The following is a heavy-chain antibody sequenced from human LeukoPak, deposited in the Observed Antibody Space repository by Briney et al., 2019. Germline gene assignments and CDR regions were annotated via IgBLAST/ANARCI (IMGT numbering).Heavy chain of an antibody. Sequence: ASVKVPCKASGYTFTSYDINWVRQATGQGLEWMGWMNPNSGNTGYAQKFQGRVTITRNTSISTAYMELSSLRSEDTAVYYCARSPSTYDFWSGYYTEWFDPWGQGTLVTVSS. CDR1: GYTFTSYD. V-gene: IGHV1-8*03. CDR2: MNPNSGNT. J-gene: IGHJ5*02. CDR3: ARSPSTYDFWSGYYTEWFDP. D-gene: IGHD3-3*01.